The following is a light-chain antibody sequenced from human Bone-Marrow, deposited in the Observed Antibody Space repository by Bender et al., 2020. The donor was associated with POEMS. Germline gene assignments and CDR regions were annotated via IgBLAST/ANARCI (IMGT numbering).Light chain of an antibody. Sequence: SYEVTQPPSVSVSPGQTASITCSGDDLGDKYVAWYQQKPGQSPVLVIYQDTKRPSGIHERFSGSNSGNTATLTISGTQAMDKADYYCQAWDTYSVIFGGGTKLTVL. CDR2: QDT. V-gene: IGLV3-1*01. CDR3: QAWDTYSVI. J-gene: IGLJ2*01. CDR1: DLGDKY.